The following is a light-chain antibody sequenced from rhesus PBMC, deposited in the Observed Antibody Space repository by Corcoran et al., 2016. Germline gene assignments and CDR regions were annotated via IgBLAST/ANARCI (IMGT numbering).Light chain of an antibody. CDR1: QGIINA. V-gene: IGKV1-33*02. J-gene: IGKJ2*01. Sequence: DIEMTQSPSSLSASVGDRVTITCRASQGIINALAWYQQKPGETPKLLIYEASSLQSGISSRFSGSGSRTDFTLTISSLQSADFATYYCQHYFSTTYSFGQGTKVEIK. CDR2: EAS. CDR3: QHYFSTTYS.